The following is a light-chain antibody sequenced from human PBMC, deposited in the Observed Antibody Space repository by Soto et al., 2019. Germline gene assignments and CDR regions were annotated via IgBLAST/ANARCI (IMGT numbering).Light chain of an antibody. CDR3: CSYAGTYTFV. CDR1: SSDVGHYNY. Sequence: QSVLTQPRSVSGSPGQSVTISCAGTSSDVGHYNYVSWYQQHPGKAPKLIIYDVSQRPSGVPDRFSGSKSGNTASLTTPGLQAEDEADYYCCSYAGTYTFVFVTGTKVTVL. V-gene: IGLV2-11*01. J-gene: IGLJ1*01. CDR2: DVS.